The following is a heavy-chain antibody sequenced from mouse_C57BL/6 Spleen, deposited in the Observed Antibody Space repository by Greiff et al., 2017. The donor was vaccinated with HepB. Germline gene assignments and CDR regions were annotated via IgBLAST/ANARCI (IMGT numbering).Heavy chain of an antibody. Sequence: QVQLQQSGAELARPGASVKLSCKASGYTFTSYGISWVKQRTGQGLEWIGEIYPRSGNTYYNEKFKGKATLTADKSSRTAYMELRSLTSEDSAVYVGAREGEDSSGPFAYWGQGTLVTVSA. CDR3: AREGEDSSGPFAY. CDR2: IYPRSGNT. J-gene: IGHJ3*01. D-gene: IGHD3-2*02. CDR1: GYTFTSYG. V-gene: IGHV1-81*01.